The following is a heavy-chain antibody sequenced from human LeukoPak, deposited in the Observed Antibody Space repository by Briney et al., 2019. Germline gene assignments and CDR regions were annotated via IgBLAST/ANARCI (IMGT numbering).Heavy chain of an antibody. CDR3: GRSMVRGVNYYFDF. V-gene: IGHV1-46*03. CDR1: GYTFTSYY. Sequence: ASVKVSCKASGYTFTSYYIHWARQAPGQGLEGMGIINPSGGSTSYAQKFQGRVTMTRDTSTSTVYMELSSLRSEDTAVYSCGRSMVRGVNYYFDFWGQGTLVTVSS. J-gene: IGHJ4*02. D-gene: IGHD3-10*01. CDR2: INPSGGST.